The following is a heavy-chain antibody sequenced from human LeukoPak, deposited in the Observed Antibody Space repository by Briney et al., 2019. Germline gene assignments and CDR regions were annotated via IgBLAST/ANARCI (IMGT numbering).Heavy chain of an antibody. CDR2: INHSGST. CDR3: ARGYYDFWSGYRKYFDY. D-gene: IGHD3-3*01. V-gene: IGHV4-34*01. CDR1: GGSISSYY. Sequence: SETLSLTCTVSGGSISSYYWSWIRQPPGKGLEWIGEINHSGSTNYNPSLKSRVTISVDTSKNQFSLKLSSVTAADTAVYYCARGYYDFWSGYRKYFDYWGQGTLVTVSS. J-gene: IGHJ4*02.